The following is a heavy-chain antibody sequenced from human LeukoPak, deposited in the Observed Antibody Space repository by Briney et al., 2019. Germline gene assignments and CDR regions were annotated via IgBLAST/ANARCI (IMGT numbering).Heavy chain of an antibody. CDR3: ARHIRIVNSFRYRDAFDI. V-gene: IGHV4-39*01. J-gene: IGHJ3*02. CDR1: GGSISSSSYY. CDR2: IYYSGST. Sequence: PSETLSLTCIVSGGSISSSSYYWGWIRQPPGKGLEWIGSIYYSGSTYYNPSLKSRVTISVDTSKNKFSLKLSSVTAADTAVYYCARHIRIVNSFRYRDAFDIWGQGTMVTVSS. D-gene: IGHD5-18*01.